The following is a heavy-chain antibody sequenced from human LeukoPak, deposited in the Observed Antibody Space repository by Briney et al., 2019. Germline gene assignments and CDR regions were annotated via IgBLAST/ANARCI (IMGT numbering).Heavy chain of an antibody. D-gene: IGHD3-3*01. J-gene: IGHJ3*02. CDR1: GFSVSTSY. CDR2: VYSGGST. CDR3: ARGQFGMVPSWAHAFDI. Sequence: PGGSLRLSCAASGFSVSTSYMSWVRQAPGKGLEWLSAVYSGGSTYYADSVKGRFTISRDNSKNTLSLQMNSLRADDTAVHNCARGQFGMVPSWAHAFDIWGQGTMVTVSS. V-gene: IGHV3-66*02.